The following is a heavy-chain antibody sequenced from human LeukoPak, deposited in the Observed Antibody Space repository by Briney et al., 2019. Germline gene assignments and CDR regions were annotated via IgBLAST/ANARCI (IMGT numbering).Heavy chain of an antibody. V-gene: IGHV4-61*02. J-gene: IGHJ5*02. Sequence: PSETLSLTCTVSGGSISSGSYYWSWIRQPAGKGLEWIGRIYTSGSTNYNPSLKSRVTISVDTSKNQFSLKLSSVTAADTAVYYCARDTYYYGSGSYYLSAFDPWGQGTLVTVSS. CDR2: IYTSGST. D-gene: IGHD3-10*01. CDR3: ARDTYYYGSGSYYLSAFDP. CDR1: GGSISSGSYY.